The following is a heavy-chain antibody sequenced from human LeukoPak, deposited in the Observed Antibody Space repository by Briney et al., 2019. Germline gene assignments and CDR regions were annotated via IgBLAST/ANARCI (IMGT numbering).Heavy chain of an antibody. CDR2: ISAYNGNT. D-gene: IGHD2-15*01. V-gene: IGHV1-18*01. CDR3: ARRDCSGGSCSDAFDI. Sequence: ASVKVSCKASGYTLTSYGISWVRQAPGQGLEWMGWISAYNGNTNYAQKLQGRVTMTTDTSTSTAYMELRSLRSDDTAVYYCARRDCSGGSCSDAFDIWGQGTMVTVSS. CDR1: GYTLTSYG. J-gene: IGHJ3*02.